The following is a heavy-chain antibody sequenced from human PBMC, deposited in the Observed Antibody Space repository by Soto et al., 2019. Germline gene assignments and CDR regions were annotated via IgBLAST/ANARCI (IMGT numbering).Heavy chain of an antibody. CDR1: GYTFTSYG. CDR3: ARDSNVDTAMVGTYYYYGMDV. J-gene: IGHJ6*02. Sequence: ASVKVSCKASGYTFTSYGISWVRQAPGQGLEWMGWISAYNGNTNYAQKLQGRVTMTTDTSTSTAYMELRSLRSDDTAVYYCARDSNVDTAMVGTYYYYGMDVWGQGTTVTVSS. CDR2: ISAYNGNT. D-gene: IGHD5-18*01. V-gene: IGHV1-18*04.